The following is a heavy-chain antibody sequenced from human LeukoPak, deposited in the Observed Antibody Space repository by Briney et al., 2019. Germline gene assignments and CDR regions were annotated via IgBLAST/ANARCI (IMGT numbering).Heavy chain of an antibody. Sequence: GGSLRLSCAASGFTFNSYGMHWVRQAPGKGLEGGAFIRYDGSYEYYGDSVKGRFTISRENSKTTLYLQMNSLRSEDTAVYYCAKDGGLHLYYYYNYMDIWGKGTTVTVSS. CDR2: IRYDGSYE. D-gene: IGHD5-24*01. CDR1: GFTFNSYG. CDR3: AKDGGLHLYYYYNYMDI. V-gene: IGHV3-30*02. J-gene: IGHJ6*03.